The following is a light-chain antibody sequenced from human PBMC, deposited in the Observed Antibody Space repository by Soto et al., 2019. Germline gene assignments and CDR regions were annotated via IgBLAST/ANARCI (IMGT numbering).Light chain of an antibody. CDR3: QQYEILPQP. Sequence: DPQKTQSPSSLSASIGDRVTITCQASQGVRSNVNWYQQKPGKAPKLLVFDASKLEAGVPLRFSGGGSGTTFTLTISTLQAEDTATYYCQQYEILPQPFGEGTRLDIK. CDR1: QGVRSN. J-gene: IGKJ5*01. CDR2: DAS. V-gene: IGKV1-33*01.